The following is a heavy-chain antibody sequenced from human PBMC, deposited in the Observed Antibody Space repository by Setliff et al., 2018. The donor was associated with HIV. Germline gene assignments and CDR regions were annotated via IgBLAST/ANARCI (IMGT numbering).Heavy chain of an antibody. CDR2: IIPILGVP. Sequence: SVKVSCKVSGYTLTEVSIHWVRQAPGKGLEWMGGIIPILGVPSYAQKFQGRVTITADKSTTTAYIDLSTLGSDDTAIYYCARATPSIVAAGDYYHFYMDVWGKGSTVTVSS. CDR3: ARATPSIVAAGDYYHFYMDV. CDR1: GYTLTEVS. V-gene: IGHV1-69*10. J-gene: IGHJ6*03. D-gene: IGHD6-13*01.